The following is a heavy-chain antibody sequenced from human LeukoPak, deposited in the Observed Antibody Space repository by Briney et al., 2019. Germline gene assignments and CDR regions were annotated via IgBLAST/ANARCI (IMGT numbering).Heavy chain of an antibody. CDR2: INAGNGNT. CDR1: GCTFTSYA. V-gene: IGHV1-3*03. Sequence: GASVKVSCKASGCTFTSYAMHWVRQAPGQRLEWMGWINAGNGNTKYSQEFQGRVTIARDTSASTAYMELSSLRSEDMAVYYCARENYYDSSGPFDYWGQGTLVTVSS. D-gene: IGHD3-22*01. CDR3: ARENYYDSSGPFDY. J-gene: IGHJ4*02.